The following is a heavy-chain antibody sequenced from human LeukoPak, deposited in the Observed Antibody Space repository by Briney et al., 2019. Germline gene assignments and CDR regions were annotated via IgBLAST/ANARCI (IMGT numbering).Heavy chain of an antibody. Sequence: SVKVSSKASGGTFSSYAISWVRQAPGQGLEWMGGIIPIFGTANYAQKFQGRVTITTDESTSTAYMELSSLRSEDTAVYYCARGYCTNGVCYTGWYFDLWGRGTLVTVSS. J-gene: IGHJ2*01. V-gene: IGHV1-69*05. CDR1: GGTFSSYA. CDR3: ARGYCTNGVCYTGWYFDL. CDR2: IIPIFGTA. D-gene: IGHD2-8*01.